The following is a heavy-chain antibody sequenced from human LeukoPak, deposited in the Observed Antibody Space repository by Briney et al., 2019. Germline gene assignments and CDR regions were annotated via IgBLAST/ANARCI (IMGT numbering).Heavy chain of an antibody. CDR1: GFTFSSYG. CDR2: IRFDGNNK. CDR3: AKDQLPSNVGSWYYFDY. J-gene: IGHJ4*02. D-gene: IGHD6-13*01. Sequence: GGSLRLSCAASGFTFSSYGMHWVRQAPGKGLEWVAFIRFDGNNKYYADSVKGRFTISRDNSKNTLYLQMNSLRAEDTAVYYCAKDQLPSNVGSWYYFDYWGQGTLVTVSS. V-gene: IGHV3-30*02.